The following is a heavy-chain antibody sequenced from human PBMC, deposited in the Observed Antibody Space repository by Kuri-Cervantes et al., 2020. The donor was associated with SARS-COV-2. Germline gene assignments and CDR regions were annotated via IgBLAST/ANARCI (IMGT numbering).Heavy chain of an antibody. V-gene: IGHV4-34*01. D-gene: IGHD3-3*01. CDR3: ARRAKMLRFLEWFPGYMDV. Sequence: SQTLSLTCGVSGGSFIGYYWNWIRQSPGKGLEWIGEINDSGTSNYNPSLKRRVTISVDTSRNQFSLKLSSVTAADTAVYYCARRAKMLRFLEWFPGYMDVWGKGTTVTVSS. CDR1: GGSFIGYY. J-gene: IGHJ6*03. CDR2: INDSGTS.